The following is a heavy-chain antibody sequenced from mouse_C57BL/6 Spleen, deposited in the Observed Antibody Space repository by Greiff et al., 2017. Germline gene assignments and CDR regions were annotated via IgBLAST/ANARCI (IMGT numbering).Heavy chain of an antibody. CDR1: GFSLTSYA. J-gene: IGHJ4*01. Sequence: VQLQQSGPGLVAPSQSLSITCTVSGFSLTSYAISWVRPPPGTGLEWLGVIWTGGGTNYNSAPKARLSISKDNSKCQVFLKMNSLQTDDTAMYYCARKEAMDYWGQGTSVTVSS. CDR2: IWTGGGT. V-gene: IGHV2-9-1*01. CDR3: ARKEAMDY.